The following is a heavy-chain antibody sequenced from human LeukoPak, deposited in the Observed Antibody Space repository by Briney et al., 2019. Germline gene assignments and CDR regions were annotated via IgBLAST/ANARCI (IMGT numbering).Heavy chain of an antibody. Sequence: GGSLRLSCAASGFTFSSYWMHWVRQGPGKGLVWVSRINSDRSSTNYADSVKGRFTISRDNSKNTLYLQMNSLRDEDTAVYYCAREGLLVAEFDYWGQGTLVTVSS. V-gene: IGHV3-74*01. J-gene: IGHJ4*02. D-gene: IGHD1-26*01. CDR3: AREGLLVAEFDY. CDR1: GFTFSSYW. CDR2: INSDRSST.